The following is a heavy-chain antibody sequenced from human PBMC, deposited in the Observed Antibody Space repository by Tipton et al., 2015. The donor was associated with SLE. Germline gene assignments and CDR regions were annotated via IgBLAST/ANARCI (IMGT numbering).Heavy chain of an antibody. V-gene: IGHV4-39*07. CDR3: ARGRTGIPWYFDL. CDR2: IYNSGST. D-gene: IGHD3-10*01. J-gene: IGHJ2*01. CDR1: GGSVTSSPYY. Sequence: TLSLTCTVSGGSVTSSPYYWSWIRQPPWKGLEWIGSIYNSGSTYYNPSLKSRVTVSVDTAKNQFSLKLSSVTAADTAVYYCARGRTGIPWYFDLWGRGTLVTVSS.